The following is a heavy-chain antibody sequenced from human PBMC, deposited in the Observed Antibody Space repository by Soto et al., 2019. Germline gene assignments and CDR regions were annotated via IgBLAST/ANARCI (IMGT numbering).Heavy chain of an antibody. CDR3: ARVGEAHYYYYYGMDV. CDR2: IYPGDSDT. CDR1: GYSCTGYW. V-gene: IGHV5-51*01. Sequence: VESLKISSKGAGYSCTGYWIGWVRQMPGKGLEWMGIIYPGDSDTRYSPSFQGQVTISADKSISTAYLQWSSLKASDTAMYYCARVGEAHYYYYYGMDVWGQGTTVTVSS. J-gene: IGHJ6*02.